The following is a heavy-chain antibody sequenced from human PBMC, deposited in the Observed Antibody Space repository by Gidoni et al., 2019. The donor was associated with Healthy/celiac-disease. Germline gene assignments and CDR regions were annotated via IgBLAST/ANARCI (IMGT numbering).Heavy chain of an antibody. J-gene: IGHJ6*02. Sequence: EVQLVESGGGLIQPGGSLRLSCAASVFTVSSNYMSWVRQAPGTGLEWVSVIYSGGSTYYADSVKGRLNISRDNSKNTLYLQMKSLKAEDTAVYYCARDILSGHISGYYYGMDVWGQGTTVTVSS. V-gene: IGHV3-53*01. CDR2: IYSGGST. CDR1: VFTVSSNY. CDR3: ARDILSGHISGYYYGMDV. D-gene: IGHD1-26*01.